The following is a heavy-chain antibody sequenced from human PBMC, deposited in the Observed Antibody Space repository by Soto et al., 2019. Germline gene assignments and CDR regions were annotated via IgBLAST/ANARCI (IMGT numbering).Heavy chain of an antibody. CDR1: GYTFTSYG. D-gene: IGHD3-9*01. J-gene: IGHJ5*02. CDR3: ARIGLEYYDILTGYPRNGWFDP. Sequence: ASVKVSCKASGYTFTSYGISWVRQAPGQGLEWMGWISAYNGNTNYAQKLQGRVTMTTDTSTSTAYMELRSLRSDDTAVYYCARIGLEYYDILTGYPRNGWFDPWGQGTLVTVSS. V-gene: IGHV1-18*01. CDR2: ISAYNGNT.